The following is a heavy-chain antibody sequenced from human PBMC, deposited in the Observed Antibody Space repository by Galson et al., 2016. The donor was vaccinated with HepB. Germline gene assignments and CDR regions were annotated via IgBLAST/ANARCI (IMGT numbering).Heavy chain of an antibody. D-gene: IGHD2-2*01. J-gene: IGHJ4*02. CDR2: ISSSNTYI. Sequence: SLRLSCAASGFTFSSYSMHWVRQAPGKGLEWVSSISSSNTYIYYADSVKGRFTISRDNAKNSLYLQMSSLRVEDTAVYYCAREPPYCSSTSCQIDYWGQGTLVTVSS. CDR3: AREPPYCSSTSCQIDY. CDR1: GFTFSSYS. V-gene: IGHV3-21*01.